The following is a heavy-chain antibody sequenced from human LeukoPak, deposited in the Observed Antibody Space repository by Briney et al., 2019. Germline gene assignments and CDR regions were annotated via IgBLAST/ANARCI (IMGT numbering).Heavy chain of an antibody. V-gene: IGHV3-30*02. Sequence: GGSLRLSCTTSGLTFTSHGFHWLRQVVGKSLEWVAFVRNDGSDTYHANSVKGRFSISRDDSKNTLYLQMNSLRPENTAIYYCARDRGKDYFDSWGQGTQVTVSS. CDR1: GLTFTSHG. CDR2: VRNDGSDT. CDR3: ARDRGKDYFDS. J-gene: IGHJ4*02. D-gene: IGHD4-23*01.